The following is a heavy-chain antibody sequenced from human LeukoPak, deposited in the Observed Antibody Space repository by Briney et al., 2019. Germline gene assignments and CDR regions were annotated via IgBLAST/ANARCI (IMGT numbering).Heavy chain of an antibody. J-gene: IGHJ6*03. Sequence: PSETLSLTCIISGYSFSSGFYWGWIRQPPGKGLEWIGSIYPNGRTYFNPSLKGRVTMSVDTSKNLFSLNVNSVIAADTAVYYCARARLGSGTPYFYYMDVWGKGTTVTISS. D-gene: IGHD3-10*01. CDR2: IYPNGRT. CDR1: GYSFSSGFY. CDR3: ARARLGSGTPYFYYMDV. V-gene: IGHV4-38-2*02.